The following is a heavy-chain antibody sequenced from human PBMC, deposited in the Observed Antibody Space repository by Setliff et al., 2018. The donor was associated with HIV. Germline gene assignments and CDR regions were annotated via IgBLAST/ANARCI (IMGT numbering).Heavy chain of an antibody. CDR3: ARLRGSYDFSNWFDP. V-gene: IGHV4-59*11. Sequence: PSETLSLTCTVSGGSIRSHYWSWIRQPPGKRLEWIGYIYYSGSTNYNPSLKSRVTISVDTAKNQFSLNLSSVTAADTAVYYCARLRGSYDFSNWFDPWGQGTQVTVSS. D-gene: IGHD3-3*01. CDR1: GGSIRSHY. CDR2: IYYSGST. J-gene: IGHJ5*02.